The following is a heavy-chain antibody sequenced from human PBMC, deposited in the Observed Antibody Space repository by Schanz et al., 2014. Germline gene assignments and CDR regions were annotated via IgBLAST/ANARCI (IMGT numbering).Heavy chain of an antibody. CDR2: INPSGGST. CDR3: ARGTMPGTFDI. J-gene: IGHJ3*02. Sequence: QVQLVQSGAEVKKPGASMKVSCKASGYTFTTYYMLWVRQAPGQGLEWMGIINPSGGSTRYGQKFQGRITVTTDTSTSTAYMELSSLRYEDTALYYCARGTMPGTFDIWGQGTMVTVSS. D-gene: IGHD2-2*01. V-gene: IGHV1-46*01. CDR1: GYTFTTYY.